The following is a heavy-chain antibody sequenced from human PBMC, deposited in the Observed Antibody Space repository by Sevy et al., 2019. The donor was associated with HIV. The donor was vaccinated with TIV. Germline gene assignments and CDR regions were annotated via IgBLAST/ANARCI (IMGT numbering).Heavy chain of an antibody. CDR1: GFNFINYG. CDR2: ISGSGDTT. V-gene: IGHV3-23*01. D-gene: IGHD2-15*01. CDR3: AKDIRVALVVPSPGYGMDV. Sequence: GESLKISCAASGFNFINYGMSWVRQAPGKGLEWVSVISGSGDTTNYADSVKGRFVIYRDNSKNTMYLQLNSLRAEDTAVYYCAKDIRVALVVPSPGYGMDVWGHGTSVTVSS. J-gene: IGHJ6*02.